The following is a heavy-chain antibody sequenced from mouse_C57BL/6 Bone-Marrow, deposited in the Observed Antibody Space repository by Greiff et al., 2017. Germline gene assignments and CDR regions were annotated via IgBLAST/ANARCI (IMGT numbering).Heavy chain of an antibody. V-gene: IGHV7-1*01. CDR3: ARDAKYWYFDV. J-gene: IGHJ1*03. Sequence: EVQRVESGGGLVQSGRSLRLSCATSGFTFSDFYMEWVRQAPGKGLEWIAASRNKANDYTTEYSASVKGRFIVSRDTAQSILYLQMNALRAEDTAMYYCARDAKYWYFDVWGTGTTVTVSS. CDR1: GFTFSDFY. CDR2: SRNKANDYTT.